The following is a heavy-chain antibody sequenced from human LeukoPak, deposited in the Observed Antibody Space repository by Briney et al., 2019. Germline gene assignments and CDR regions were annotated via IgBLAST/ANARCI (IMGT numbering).Heavy chain of an antibody. Sequence: GSLRLSCAASGFTFSSYWMSWVRQAPGKGLEWVANIKQDGSEKYYVDSVKGRFTISRDNAKNSLYLQMNSLRAEDTAVYYCARDLLARYYNSSGQTFDYWGQGTLVTVSS. CDR3: ARDLLARYYNSSGQTFDY. CDR2: IKQDGSEK. CDR1: GFTFSSYW. D-gene: IGHD3-22*01. V-gene: IGHV3-7*01. J-gene: IGHJ4*02.